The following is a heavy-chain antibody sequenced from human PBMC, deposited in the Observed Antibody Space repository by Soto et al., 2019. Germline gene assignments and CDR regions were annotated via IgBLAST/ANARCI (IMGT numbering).Heavy chain of an antibody. CDR1: GFTFSDYY. CDR2: ISSSGSTI. V-gene: IGHV3-11*01. J-gene: IGHJ3*02. CDR3: ARAEGDSSWFDAFDI. D-gene: IGHD6-13*01. Sequence: GGSLRLSCAASGFTFSDYYMSWIRQAPGKGLEWVSYISSSGSTIYYADSVKGRFTISRDNAKNSLYLQMNSLRAEDTAVYYCARAEGDSSWFDAFDIWGQGTMVTVSS.